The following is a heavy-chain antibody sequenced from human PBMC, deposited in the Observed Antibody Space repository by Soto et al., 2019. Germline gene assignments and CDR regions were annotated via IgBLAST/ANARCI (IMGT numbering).Heavy chain of an antibody. J-gene: IGHJ4*02. CDR1: GFTFSNYA. V-gene: IGHV3-23*01. CDR3: ARFRGVGFDY. D-gene: IGHD2-21*01. CDR2: ISDSGGST. Sequence: GGSLRLSCTASGFTFSNYAMSWVRQAPGKGLEWVSAISDSGGSTYYADSVKGRFTISRDNSKNTLYLQMNSLRAEDTAVYYCARFRGVGFDYWGQGTLVTVSS.